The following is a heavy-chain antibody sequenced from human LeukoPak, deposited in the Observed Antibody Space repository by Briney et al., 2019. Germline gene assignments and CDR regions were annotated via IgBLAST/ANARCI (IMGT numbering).Heavy chain of an antibody. CDR3: ARDPGVQNYYYYMDV. Sequence: GGSLRLSSAASGFTFSSYAMHWVRQAPGKGLEWVAVISYDGSNKYYADSVKGRFTISRDNSKNTLYLQMNSLRAEDTAVYYCARDPGVQNYYYYMDVWGKGTTVTVSS. CDR1: GFTFSSYA. V-gene: IGHV3-30*04. CDR2: ISYDGSNK. J-gene: IGHJ6*03.